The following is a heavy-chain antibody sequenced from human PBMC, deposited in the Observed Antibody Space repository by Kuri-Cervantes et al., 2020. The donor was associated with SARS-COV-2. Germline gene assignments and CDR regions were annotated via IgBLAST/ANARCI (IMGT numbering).Heavy chain of an antibody. CDR2: IIPIFGTA. V-gene: IGHV1-69*13. CDR1: GGTFSSYA. D-gene: IGHD1-26*01. CDR3: ARRGGGVGATLYGMDV. J-gene: IGHJ6*02. Sequence: SVKVSCKASGGTFSSYAISWVRQAPGQGLEWMGGIIPIFGTANYAQKFQGRVTITADESTSTAYMELSSLRSEDTAVYYCARRGGGVGATLYGMDVWVQGTTVTVSS.